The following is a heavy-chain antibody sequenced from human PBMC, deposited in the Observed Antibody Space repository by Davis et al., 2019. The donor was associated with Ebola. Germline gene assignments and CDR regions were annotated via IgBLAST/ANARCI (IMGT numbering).Heavy chain of an antibody. Sequence: PSETLSLTCTISGGSVSSGTYYWSWIRQPAGKGLEWIGHIHSGGATNYNPSLRSRVTISVDTSKNQFSLKLSSVTAADTAVYYCARRVAGRTLIYYYYYMDVWGKGTTVTVSS. D-gene: IGHD6-19*01. CDR2: IHSGGAT. CDR1: GGSVSSGTYY. CDR3: ARRVAGRTLIYYYYYMDV. V-gene: IGHV4-61*10. J-gene: IGHJ6*03.